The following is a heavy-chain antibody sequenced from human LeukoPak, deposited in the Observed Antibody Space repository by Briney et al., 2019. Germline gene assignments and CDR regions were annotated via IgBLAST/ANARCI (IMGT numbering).Heavy chain of an antibody. CDR3: AGYSSGWFRTNWFDP. J-gene: IGHJ5*02. V-gene: IGHV4-59*08. D-gene: IGHD6-19*01. CDR2: IYYSGST. CDR1: GGSISSYY. Sequence: SETLSLTCTVPGGSISSYYWSWIRQPPGKGLEWIGYIYYSGSTNYNPSLKSRVTISVDTSKNQFSLKLSSVTAADTAVYYCAGYSSGWFRTNWFDPWGQGTLVTVSS.